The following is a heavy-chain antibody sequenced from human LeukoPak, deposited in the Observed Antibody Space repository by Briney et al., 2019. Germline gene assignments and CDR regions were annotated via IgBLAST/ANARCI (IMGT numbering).Heavy chain of an antibody. Sequence: PSQTLSLTCNVSGGSISSGSYHWSWIRQPAGKALEWIGRIYPSGSTNYDPSLKSRVTISVDTSKNQFSLKLTSVTAADTAVYYCARDLGDYYFDYWGQGTLVTVSS. V-gene: IGHV4-61*02. CDR2: IYPSGST. CDR3: ARDLGDYYFDY. CDR1: GGSISSGSYH. J-gene: IGHJ4*02. D-gene: IGHD3-16*01.